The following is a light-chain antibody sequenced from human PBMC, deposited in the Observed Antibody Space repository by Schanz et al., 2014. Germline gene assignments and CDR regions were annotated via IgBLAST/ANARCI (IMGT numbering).Light chain of an antibody. CDR2: DAS. Sequence: DIQMTQSPSSLSASVGDRVTITCRASQSIRSYLNWYQQKPGKAPKLLIYDASNLQSGVPSRFSASGSGTDFTLTISSLQPEDFATYFCQQSHDGVWTFGQGTTVEIK. J-gene: IGKJ1*01. V-gene: IGKV1-39*01. CDR3: QQSHDGVWT. CDR1: QSIRSY.